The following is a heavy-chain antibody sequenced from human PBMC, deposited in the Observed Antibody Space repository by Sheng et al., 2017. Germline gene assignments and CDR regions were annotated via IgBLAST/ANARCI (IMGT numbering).Heavy chain of an antibody. CDR2: ISTSGRST. J-gene: IGHJ4*02. V-gene: IGHV3-23*01. Sequence: EVQLLESGGGLVQPGGSLRLSCAASGFTFSGYAMSWVRQAPGKGLEWISSISTSGRSTYYADSVKGRFTVSRDSSKNTVSLQMNSLRGEDTAVYFCAKETEYSSSAFDYWGQGTLVTVSS. CDR1: GFTFSGYA. CDR3: AKETEYSSSAFDY. D-gene: IGHD6-6*01.